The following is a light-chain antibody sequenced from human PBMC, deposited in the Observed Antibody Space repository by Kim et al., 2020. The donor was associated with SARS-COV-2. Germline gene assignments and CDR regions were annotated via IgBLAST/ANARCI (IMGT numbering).Light chain of an antibody. V-gene: IGLV2-14*03. J-gene: IGLJ1*01. CDR2: DVN. CDR3: SSYTASTTFV. CDR1: SSDIGTYNY. Sequence: GQSITISCTVTSSDIGTYNYVSWYQHHPGKAPKVIIFDVNKRPSGITNRFSGSKFGSTASLTISGLQAEDEADYYCSSYTASTTFVFGLGTKVTVL.